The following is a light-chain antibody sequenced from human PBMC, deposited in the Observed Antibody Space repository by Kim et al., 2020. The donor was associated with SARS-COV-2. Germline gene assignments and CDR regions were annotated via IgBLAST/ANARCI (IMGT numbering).Light chain of an antibody. CDR3: QQFKSYPLT. CDR2: AAF. J-gene: IGKJ4*01. CDR1: QGINSY. Sequence: ASVGDRVTIDCRASQGINSYLAWYQQKPGKAPKLLIYAAFTLKSGVPSRFSGSGSGADFTLTIDSLQPDDFATYYCQQFKSYPLTFGGGTKVDIK. V-gene: IGKV1-9*01.